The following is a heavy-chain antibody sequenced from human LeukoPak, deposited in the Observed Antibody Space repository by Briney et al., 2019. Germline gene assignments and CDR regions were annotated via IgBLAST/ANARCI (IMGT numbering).Heavy chain of an antibody. Sequence: SETLSLTCTVSGGSISSGDYYWSWIRQPPGKGLEWIGYIYYSGSTYYNPSLKSRVTISVDTSKNQFSLKLSSVTAADTAVYYCAREGPLVVVPAVIRGEYYYYMDVWGKGTTVTVSS. CDR1: GGSISSGDYY. V-gene: IGHV4-30-4*08. CDR2: IYYSGST. J-gene: IGHJ6*03. D-gene: IGHD2-2*02. CDR3: AREGPLVVVPAVIRGEYYYYMDV.